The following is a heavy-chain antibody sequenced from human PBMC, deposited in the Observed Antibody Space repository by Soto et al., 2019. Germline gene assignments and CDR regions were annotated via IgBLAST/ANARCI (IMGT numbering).Heavy chain of an antibody. CDR1: GFTFSSYA. D-gene: IGHD5-12*01. Sequence: GGSLRLSCAASGFTFSSYAMSWVRQAPGKGLEWVSAISGSGGSTYYADSVKGRFTISRDNSKNTLYLQMNSLRAEDTAVYYCAKAGGGYELLHYFDYWGQGTLVTVSS. CDR2: ISGSGGST. CDR3: AKAGGGYELLHYFDY. V-gene: IGHV3-23*01. J-gene: IGHJ4*02.